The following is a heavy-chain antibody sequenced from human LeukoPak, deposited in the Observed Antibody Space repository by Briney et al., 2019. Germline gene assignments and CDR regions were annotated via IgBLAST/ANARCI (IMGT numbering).Heavy chain of an antibody. Sequence: PGGSLRLSCAASGFTLSTYWMSWVRQAPGKGLEWVANINEDGSEKHYVDSVKGRFTISRDNAKNSLDLQMNSLRTEDTAVYYCARENAWSRDCWGQGTLVTVSS. CDR3: ARENAWSRDC. J-gene: IGHJ4*02. V-gene: IGHV3-7*01. D-gene: IGHD2-15*01. CDR1: GFTLSTYW. CDR2: INEDGSEK.